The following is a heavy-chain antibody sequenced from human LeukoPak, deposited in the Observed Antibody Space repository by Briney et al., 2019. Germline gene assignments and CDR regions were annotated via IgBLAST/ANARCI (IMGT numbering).Heavy chain of an antibody. D-gene: IGHD3-10*01. CDR2: TRNKANSYTT. V-gene: IGHV3-72*01. CDR1: GFTFSDHY. Sequence: GGSLRLSCAASGFTFSDHYMDWVRQAPGKGLGWVGRTRNKANSYTTEYAASVKGRFTISRDDSKNSLYLQMNSLKTEDTAVYYCARVREYYFDYWGQGTLVTVSS. CDR3: ARVREYYFDY. J-gene: IGHJ4*02.